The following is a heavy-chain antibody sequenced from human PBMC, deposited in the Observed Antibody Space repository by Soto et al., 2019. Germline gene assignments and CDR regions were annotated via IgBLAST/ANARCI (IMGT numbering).Heavy chain of an antibody. CDR3: ARDIVVVVAATNYYYAMDV. CDR1: GFTFSSYG. CDR2: IWYDGSNK. D-gene: IGHD2-15*01. Sequence: GGSLRLSCAASGFTFSSYGMHWVRQAPGKGLEWVAVIWYDGSNKYYADSVKGRFTISRDNSKNTLYLQMNSLRAEDTAAYYCARDIVVVVAATNYYYAMDVWGQGTTVTVSS. V-gene: IGHV3-33*01. J-gene: IGHJ6*02.